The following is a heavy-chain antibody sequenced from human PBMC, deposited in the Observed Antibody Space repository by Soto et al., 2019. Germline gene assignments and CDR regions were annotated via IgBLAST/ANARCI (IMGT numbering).Heavy chain of an antibody. D-gene: IGHD1-26*01. CDR3: VGLVGAAVYFDY. J-gene: IGHJ4*02. CDR1: SGSISRCSHY. V-gene: IGHV4-39*01. CDR2: IYYSGST. Sequence: SEPLSLTCTVSSGSISRCSHYWGRIRQPPWMGLERIGNIYYSGSTYYNPSLKSRVTISVDTSKNQFSLKLSSVTASDTAVYYCVGLVGAAVYFDYWGQGTLVTVS.